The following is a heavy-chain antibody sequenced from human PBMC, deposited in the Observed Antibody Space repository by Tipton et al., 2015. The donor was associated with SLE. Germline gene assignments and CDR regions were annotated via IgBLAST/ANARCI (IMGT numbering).Heavy chain of an antibody. CDR3: AREGTGYYYDSSGRGSGVNWFDP. CDR2: INPSGGST. V-gene: IGHV1-46*01. D-gene: IGHD3-22*01. Sequence: QSGAEVKKPGASVKVSCKASGYTFTSYYMHWVRQAPGQGLEWMGIINPSGGSTSYAQKFQGRVTITADESTSTAYMELSSLRSEDTAVYYCAREGTGYYYDSSGRGSGVNWFDPWGQGTLVTVSS. CDR1: GYTFTSYY. J-gene: IGHJ5*02.